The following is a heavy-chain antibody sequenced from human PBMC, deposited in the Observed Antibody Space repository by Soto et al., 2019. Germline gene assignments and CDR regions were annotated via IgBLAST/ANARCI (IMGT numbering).Heavy chain of an antibody. V-gene: IGHV1-18*01. Sequence: QVQLVQSGPEVKKPGASVNVSCKASGYTFTSYGVTWVRQAPGQGLEWMGWISAYNGDTEYAQKLQDRVIMTTDTSTSTAYMELTSLPSDDTAVYYCVRGASSLPGFYWGQGTLVTVSS. CDR1: GYTFTSYG. D-gene: IGHD6-13*01. CDR2: ISAYNGDT. CDR3: VRGASSLPGFY. J-gene: IGHJ4*02.